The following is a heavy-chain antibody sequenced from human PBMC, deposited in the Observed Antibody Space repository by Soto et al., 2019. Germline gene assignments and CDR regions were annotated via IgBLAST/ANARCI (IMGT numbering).Heavy chain of an antibody. J-gene: IGHJ4*02. CDR2: ISASGRNT. V-gene: IGHV3-23*01. CDR3: AKEVDAYYDSSHNLDS. D-gene: IGHD3-22*01. CDR1: GFTFSKYA. Sequence: EVQLLESGGGLVQPGGSLRLSCAASGFTFSKYAMNWVRQAPGKGLEWVSTISASGRNTYYADSVKGRFTISRDNSKNTLYLQVNSLRAEDTAVYYCAKEVDAYYDSSHNLDSWGQGTLVTVSS.